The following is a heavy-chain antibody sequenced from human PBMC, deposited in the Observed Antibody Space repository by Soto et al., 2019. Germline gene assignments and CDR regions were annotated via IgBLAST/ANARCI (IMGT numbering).Heavy chain of an antibody. Sequence: PGESLKISCKSSGYSFTDYWIGWVRQMPGKGLEWMGIIYPGDSDARYSPSFQGQVTISVDTSINTAFLRWNSLTASDTAMYYCARQADYNILTGYFYSSDYSGQGALVTVSS. CDR3: ARQADYNILTGYFYSSDY. J-gene: IGHJ4*02. D-gene: IGHD3-9*01. CDR1: GYSFTDYW. CDR2: IYPGDSDA. V-gene: IGHV5-51*01.